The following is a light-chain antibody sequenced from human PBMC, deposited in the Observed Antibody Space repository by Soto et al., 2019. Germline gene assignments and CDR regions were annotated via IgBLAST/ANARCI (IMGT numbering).Light chain of an antibody. J-gene: IGKJ3*01. Sequence: EIVMTQSPATLSVSPGERVTLSCRASQSVSSCLAWYQQKPGQAPRLLIYGASTKATGIPARFSGSGSGTEFTLTISSLQSEDFAVYYCQQYNNWPPFTFGPGTKVDIK. CDR2: GAS. CDR3: QQYNNWPPFT. CDR1: QSVSSC. V-gene: IGKV3-15*01.